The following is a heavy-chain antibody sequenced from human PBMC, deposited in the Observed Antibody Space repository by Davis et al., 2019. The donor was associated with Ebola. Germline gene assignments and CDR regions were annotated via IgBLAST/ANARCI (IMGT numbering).Heavy chain of an antibody. CDR2: ISYDGSNK. D-gene: IGHD4-17*01. Sequence: PGGSLRLSCAASGFTFSSHAMHWVRQAPGKGLEWVAFISYDGSNKCYADSVKGRFTISRDNSKNTLYLQMNSLRAEDTAVYYCARDSDGENGRPYYFDYWGQGTLVTVSS. J-gene: IGHJ4*02. CDR3: ARDSDGENGRPYYFDY. V-gene: IGHV3-30*04. CDR1: GFTFSSHA.